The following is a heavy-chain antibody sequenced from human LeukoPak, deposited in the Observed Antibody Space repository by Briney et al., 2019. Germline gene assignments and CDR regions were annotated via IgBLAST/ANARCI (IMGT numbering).Heavy chain of an antibody. Sequence: GASVKASRKASGGTFSSYAISWVRPTPGQGLEWMGRIIPIFGTANYAQKFQGRVTITADESTSTAYMEPSSLRSEDTAVYYCAREPPRGYIGYYFDYWGQGTLVTVSS. J-gene: IGHJ4*02. V-gene: IGHV1-69*13. CDR3: AREPPRGYIGYYFDY. CDR2: IIPIFGTA. D-gene: IGHD5-12*01. CDR1: GGTFSSYA.